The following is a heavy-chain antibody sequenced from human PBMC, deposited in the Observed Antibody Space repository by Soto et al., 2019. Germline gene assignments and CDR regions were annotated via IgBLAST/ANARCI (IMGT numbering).Heavy chain of an antibody. CDR2: MYSNDEK. CDR1: GFSLSNARMG. CDR3: ARMQEGYYDLGSYYGPFDP. D-gene: IGHD3-10*01. V-gene: IGHV2-26*01. J-gene: IGHJ5*02. Sequence: QVTLKESGPVLVKPTETLTLTCTVSGFSLSNARMGVSWIRQPPGKALEWLAHMYSNDEKSYSSSLKRRLTTSKDTSKSQVVLTLTDMDPADTGTYYCARMQEGYYDLGSYYGPFDPWGQGTLVTVSS.